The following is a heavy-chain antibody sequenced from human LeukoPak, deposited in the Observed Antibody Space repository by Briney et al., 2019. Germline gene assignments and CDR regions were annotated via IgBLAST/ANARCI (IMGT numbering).Heavy chain of an antibody. D-gene: IGHD3-10*01. J-gene: IGHJ3*02. CDR3: ASLFNYYGSGSYPKNAFDI. CDR2: IYYSGST. CDR1: GGFISTYY. V-gene: IGHV4-59*12. Sequence: SETLSLTCTVSGGFISTYYWNWIRQPPGKGLEWIGYIYYSGSTNYNPSLKSRVTISVDTSKNQFSLKLSSVTAADTAVYYCASLFNYYGSGSYPKNAFDIWGQGTMVTVSS.